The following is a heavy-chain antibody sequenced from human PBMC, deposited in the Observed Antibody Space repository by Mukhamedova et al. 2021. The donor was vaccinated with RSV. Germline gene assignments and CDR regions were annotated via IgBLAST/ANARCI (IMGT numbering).Heavy chain of an antibody. Sequence: GIINPSGGSTSYAQKFQGRVTMTRDTSTSTVYMELSSLRSEDTDVYYCARDRGIVVEQRGAFDIWGQGTMVTVSS. D-gene: IGHD2-15*01. J-gene: IGHJ3*02. CDR2: INPSGGST. CDR3: ARDRGIVVEQRGAFDI. V-gene: IGHV1-46*01.